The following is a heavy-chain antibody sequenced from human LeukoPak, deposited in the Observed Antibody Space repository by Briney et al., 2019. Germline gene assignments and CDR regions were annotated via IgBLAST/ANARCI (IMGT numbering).Heavy chain of an antibody. D-gene: IGHD2-2*01. Sequence: PSETLSLTCTVSGGSIRSYSWSWIRQPPGKGLEWIGYIYYSGSTNYNPSLKSRVTISVDTSKNQFSLKLSSVTAADTAVYYCAKDPPFGSIVVVPAADYFDYWGQGTLVTVSS. J-gene: IGHJ4*02. CDR1: GGSIRSYS. V-gene: IGHV4-59*01. CDR2: IYYSGST. CDR3: AKDPPFGSIVVVPAADYFDY.